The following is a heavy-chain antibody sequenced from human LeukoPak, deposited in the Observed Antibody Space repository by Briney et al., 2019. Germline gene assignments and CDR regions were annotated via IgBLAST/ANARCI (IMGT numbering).Heavy chain of an antibody. V-gene: IGHV4-39*02. CDR3: ARGSRTYYYGSGSYYWFDP. CDR1: GGSISGSSYY. Sequence: SETLSLTCTVSGGSISGSSYYWGWIRQPPGKGLEWIGSIYYSGSTYYNPSLKSRVTISVDTSKNQFSLKLSSVTAADTAVYYCARGSRTYYYGSGSYYWFDPWGQGTLVTVSS. J-gene: IGHJ5*02. CDR2: IYYSGST. D-gene: IGHD3-10*01.